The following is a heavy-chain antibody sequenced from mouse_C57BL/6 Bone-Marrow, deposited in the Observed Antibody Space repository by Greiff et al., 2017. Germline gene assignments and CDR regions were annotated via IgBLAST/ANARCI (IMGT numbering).Heavy chain of an antibody. J-gene: IGHJ3*01. CDR3: ARDYYGSAWFAY. V-gene: IGHV1-82*01. Sequence: QVTLKVSGPELVKPGASVKISCKASGYAFSSSWMNWVKQRPGKGLEWIGRIYPGDGDTNYNGKFKGKATLTADKSSSTAYMQLSSLTSEDSAVYFCARDYYGSAWFAYWGQGTLVTVSA. CDR1: GYAFSSSW. CDR2: IYPGDGDT. D-gene: IGHD1-1*01.